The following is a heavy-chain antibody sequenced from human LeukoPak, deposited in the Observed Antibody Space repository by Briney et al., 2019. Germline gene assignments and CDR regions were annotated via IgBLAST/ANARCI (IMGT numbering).Heavy chain of an antibody. CDR3: ARDLVAAAGTSLDY. D-gene: IGHD6-13*01. V-gene: IGHV3-30-3*01. CDR2: ISYDGSNK. Sequence: GGSLRLSCAASGFTFSSYAMHWVRQAPDKGLEWVAVISYDGSNKYYADSVKGRFTISRDNSKNTLYLQMNSLRAEDTAVYYCARDLVAAAGTSLDYWGQGTLVTVSS. J-gene: IGHJ4*02. CDR1: GFTFSSYA.